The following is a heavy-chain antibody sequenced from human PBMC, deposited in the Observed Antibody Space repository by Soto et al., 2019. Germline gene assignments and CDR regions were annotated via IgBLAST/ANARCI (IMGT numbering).Heavy chain of an antibody. V-gene: IGHV4-59*01. CDR2: IYYSGST. D-gene: IGHD3-3*01. Sequence: ELLSLTVTGSGGCMSSYYWSWIRQPPGKGLEWIGYIYYSGSTNYNPSLKSRVTISVDTSKNQFSLKLSSVTAADTAVYYCAREGEVSSPLWQNWFDPWGQGTMVTV. J-gene: IGHJ5*02. CDR1: GGCMSSYY. CDR3: AREGEVSSPLWQNWFDP.